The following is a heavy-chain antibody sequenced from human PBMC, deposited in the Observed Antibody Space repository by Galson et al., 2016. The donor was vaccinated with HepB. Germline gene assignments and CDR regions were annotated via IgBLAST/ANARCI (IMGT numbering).Heavy chain of an antibody. J-gene: IGHJ4*01. CDR1: GFTVSNNY. V-gene: IGHV3-53*01. Sequence: SLRLSCAASGFTVSNNYLKWVRQAPGKGLEWVSLIYSSGSTYYAESVKGRFTVSRDNFKGSLYLQMDSLRAEDTAVYYCARGLSYGGNALFRWGHGTLVTVSS. D-gene: IGHD4/OR15-4a*01. CDR3: ARGLSYGGNALFR. CDR2: IYSSGST.